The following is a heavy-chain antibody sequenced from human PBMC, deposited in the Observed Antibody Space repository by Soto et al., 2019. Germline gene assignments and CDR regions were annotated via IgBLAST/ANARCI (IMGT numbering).Heavy chain of an antibody. D-gene: IGHD2-2*03. CDR3: ARVDRLRFSNWFDP. Sequence: AASVKVSCKASGCTFSSYAISWVRQAPGRGLEWVGGIIPIFGTANYAQKFRGRVTITAGESTSTAYMELSSLRSEDTAVYYCARVDRLRFSNWFDPGGQGNRVPV. J-gene: IGHJ5*02. CDR2: IIPIFGTA. CDR1: GCTFSSYA. V-gene: IGHV1-69*13.